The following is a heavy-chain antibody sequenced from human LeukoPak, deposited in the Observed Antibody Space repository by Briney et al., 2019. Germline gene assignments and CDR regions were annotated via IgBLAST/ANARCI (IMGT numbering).Heavy chain of an antibody. CDR1: GFTFSDFG. V-gene: IGHV3-30*03. CDR2: KSHDGYNK. D-gene: IGHD3-22*01. CDR3: ATQDGFDNNGYYGY. J-gene: IGHJ4*02. Sequence: GGSLRLSCAASGFTFSDFGMHWVRQAPGKGLEWVEVKSHDGYNKYFADSVKGRFTISRDNSKSTLYLQMHSLRAEDTPLYYCATQDGFDNNGYYGYWGEGALGTVSS.